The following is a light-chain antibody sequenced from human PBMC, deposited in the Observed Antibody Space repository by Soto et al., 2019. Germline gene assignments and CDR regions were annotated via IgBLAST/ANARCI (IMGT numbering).Light chain of an antibody. Sequence: QSVLTQPASVSGSPGQSITISCTGTSSDVGGYNYVSWYQQYPGKAPKLMIYHVSNRPSGVSNRFSGSKSGNSASLTISGLQAEDEADYYCSSYTSTSTYVFGNGTKVTVL. V-gene: IGLV2-14*01. CDR3: SSYTSTSTYV. CDR2: HVS. J-gene: IGLJ1*01. CDR1: SSDVGGYNY.